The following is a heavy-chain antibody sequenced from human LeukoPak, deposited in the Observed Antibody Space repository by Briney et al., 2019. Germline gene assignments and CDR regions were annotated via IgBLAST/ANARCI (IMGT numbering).Heavy chain of an antibody. J-gene: IGHJ3*02. CDR1: GGSISSYY. V-gene: IGHV4-59*01. CDR3: ARERGGGRFSAHDAFDI. Sequence: SETLSLTCTVSGGSISSYYWSWIRQPPGKGLEWIGYIYYSGSTNYNPSLKSRVTISVDTSKNQFSLKLSSVTAADTAVYYCARERGGGRFSAHDAFDIWGQGTMVTVSS. CDR2: IYYSGST. D-gene: IGHD3-3*01.